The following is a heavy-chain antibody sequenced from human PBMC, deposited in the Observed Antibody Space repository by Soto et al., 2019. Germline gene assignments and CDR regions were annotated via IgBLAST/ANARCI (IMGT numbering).Heavy chain of an antibody. CDR3: AAETKSCLYGMDV. D-gene: IGHD2-15*01. V-gene: IGHV3-30*03. J-gene: IGHJ6*02. CDR2: ISYDGSKK. Sequence: QVQLVESGGGVVQPGRSLRLSCAASGLIFSSSAMHWVRQAPGKGLEWVALISYDGSKKYYLEYVKGGFTIARDNSKDTLHRQMNSLREGDTAVYYCAAETKSCLYGMDVWGQGTTDTVSS. CDR1: GLIFSSSA.